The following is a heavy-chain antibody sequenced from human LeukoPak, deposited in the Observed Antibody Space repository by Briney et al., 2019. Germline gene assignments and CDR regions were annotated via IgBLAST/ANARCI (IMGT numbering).Heavy chain of an antibody. CDR2: ISGSDGNT. J-gene: IGHJ4*02. V-gene: IGHV3-23*01. CDR1: GFTFSTYT. D-gene: IGHD3-22*01. CDR3: AKDQGFYYDSSGYLGFDY. Sequence: HPGGSLRLSCAASGFTFSTYTMSWVRQTPGKGLEWVSAISGSDGNTYYADSVKGRFTISRDNSKNTLYLQMNSLRAEDTALYYCAKDQGFYYDSSGYLGFDYWGQGALVTVSS.